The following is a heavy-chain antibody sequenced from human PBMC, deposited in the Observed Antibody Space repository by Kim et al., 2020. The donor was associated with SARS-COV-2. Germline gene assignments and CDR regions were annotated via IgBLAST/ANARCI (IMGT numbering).Heavy chain of an antibody. CDR3: ARESSGWYGSYYYYYGMDV. Sequence: ASVKVSCKASGYTFTSYAMHWVRQAPGQRLEWMGWINAGNGNTKYSQKFQGRVTITRDTSASTAYMELSSLRSEDTAVYYCARESSGWYGSYYYYYGMDVWGQGTTVTVSS. CDR1: GYTFTSYA. V-gene: IGHV1-3*01. D-gene: IGHD6-19*01. CDR2: INAGNGNT. J-gene: IGHJ6*02.